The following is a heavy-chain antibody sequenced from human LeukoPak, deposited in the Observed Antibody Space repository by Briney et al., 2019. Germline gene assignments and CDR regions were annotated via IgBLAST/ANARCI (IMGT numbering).Heavy chain of an antibody. CDR2: IWYDGSNK. CDR3: AREGYCSSTSCSWFDY. D-gene: IGHD2-2*01. V-gene: IGHV3-33*01. J-gene: IGHJ4*02. Sequence: PGGSLRLSCAASGFTFSSYGMHWVRQAPGKGLEWEAVIWYDGSNKYYADSVKGRFTISRDNSKNTLYLQMNSLRAEDTAVHYCAREGYCSSTSCSWFDYWGQGTLVTVSS. CDR1: GFTFSSYG.